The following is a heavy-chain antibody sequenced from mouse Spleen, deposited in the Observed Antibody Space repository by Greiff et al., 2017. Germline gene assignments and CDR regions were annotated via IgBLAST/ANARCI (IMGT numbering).Heavy chain of an antibody. CDR3: TTLRSLGGTPFDY. Sequence: EVQLQQSGAELVRPGASVKLSCTASGFNIKDDYMHWVKQRPEQGLEWIGWIDPENGDTEYASKFQGKATITADTSSNTAYLQLSSLTSEDTAVYYCTTLRSLGGTPFDYWGQGTTLTVSS. V-gene: IGHV14-4*01. CDR2: IDPENGDT. CDR1: GFNIKDDY. D-gene: IGHD4-1*01. J-gene: IGHJ2*01.